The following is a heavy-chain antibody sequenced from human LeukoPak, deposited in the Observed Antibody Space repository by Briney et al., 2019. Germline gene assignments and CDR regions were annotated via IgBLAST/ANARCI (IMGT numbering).Heavy chain of an antibody. D-gene: IGHD4-23*01. Sequence: GGSLRLSCTASGFTFGDYAMSWFRQAPGKGLEWVGFIRSKAYGGTTEYAASVKGRFSISRDDSKSIAYLQMNSLKIEDTAVYYCARDYGGNSIPLDYWGQGTLVTVSS. CDR3: ARDYGGNSIPLDY. CDR2: IRSKAYGGTT. V-gene: IGHV3-49*03. CDR1: GFTFGDYA. J-gene: IGHJ4*02.